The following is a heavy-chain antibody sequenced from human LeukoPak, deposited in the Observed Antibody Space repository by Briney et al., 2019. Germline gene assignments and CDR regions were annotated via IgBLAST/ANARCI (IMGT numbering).Heavy chain of an antibody. Sequence: SETLSLTCAVYGGSFSGYYWSWIRQPPGKGLEWIGEINHCGSTNYNPSLKSRVTISVDTSKNQFSLKLSSVTAADTAVYYCARSRLVRGGPDYWGQGTLVTVSS. J-gene: IGHJ4*02. D-gene: IGHD3-10*01. CDR3: ARSRLVRGGPDY. CDR2: INHCGST. CDR1: GGSFSGYY. V-gene: IGHV4-34*01.